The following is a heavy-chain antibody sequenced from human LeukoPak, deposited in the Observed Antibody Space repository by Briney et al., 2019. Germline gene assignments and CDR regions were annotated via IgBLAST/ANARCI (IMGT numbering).Heavy chain of an antibody. V-gene: IGHV3-30*04. CDR1: GFTFSSYA. Sequence: PGGSLRLSCAASGFTFSSYAMHWVRQAPGKGLEWVAVISYVGSNKYYADSVKGRFTISRDNSKNTLYLQMNSLRAEDTAVYYCAKDFGYCSSTSCYYFDYWGQGTLVTVSS. CDR2: ISYVGSNK. D-gene: IGHD2-2*01. CDR3: AKDFGYCSSTSCYYFDY. J-gene: IGHJ4*02.